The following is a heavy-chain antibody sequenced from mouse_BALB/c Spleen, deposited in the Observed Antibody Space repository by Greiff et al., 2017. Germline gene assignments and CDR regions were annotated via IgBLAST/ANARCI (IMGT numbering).Heavy chain of an antibody. V-gene: IGHV5-6-5*01. J-gene: IGHJ1*01. CDR3: AKNWEGYFDV. Sequence: DVQLVESGGGLVKPGGSLKLSCAASGFTFSSYAMSWVRQTPEKRLEWVASISSGGSTYYPDSVKGRFTISRDNARNILYLQMSSLRSEDTAMYYCAKNWEGYFDVWGAGTTVTVSS. D-gene: IGHD4-1*01. CDR1: GFTFSSYA. CDR2: ISSGGST.